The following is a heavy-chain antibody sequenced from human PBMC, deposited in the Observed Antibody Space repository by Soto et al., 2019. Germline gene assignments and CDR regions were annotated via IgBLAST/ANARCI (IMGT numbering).Heavy chain of an antibody. Sequence: GGSLRLSCAASGFTFSSYGMHWVRQAPGKGLEWVAVISYDGSNKYYADSVKGRFTISRDNSKNTLYLQMNSLRAEDTAVYYCAKDIGMIVVVITTWGQGTLVTVSS. CDR1: GFTFSSYG. J-gene: IGHJ5*02. CDR2: ISYDGSNK. D-gene: IGHD3-22*01. CDR3: AKDIGMIVVVITT. V-gene: IGHV3-30*18.